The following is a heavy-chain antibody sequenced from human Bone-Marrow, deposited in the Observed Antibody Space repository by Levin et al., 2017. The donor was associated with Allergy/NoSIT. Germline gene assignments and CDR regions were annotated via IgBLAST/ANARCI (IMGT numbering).Heavy chain of an antibody. J-gene: IGHJ4*02. CDR2: IYWDDDK. Sequence: SGPTLVKTTQTLTVTCTFSGFSLSASGVGVGWIRQPPGKALEWLGIIYWDDDKRYSPSLKSRLTISKDTSKNQVVLTVTNTDPVDTATYYCAHRPNRALYFDFWGQGILVTVAS. CDR3: AHRPNRALYFDF. D-gene: IGHD3-3*02. CDR1: GFSLSASGVG. V-gene: IGHV2-5*02.